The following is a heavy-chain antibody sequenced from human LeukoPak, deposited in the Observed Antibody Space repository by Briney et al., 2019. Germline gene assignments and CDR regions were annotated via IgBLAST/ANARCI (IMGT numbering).Heavy chain of an antibody. D-gene: IGHD5-24*01. CDR1: GFTFSTYW. Sequence: SGGSLRLSCATSGFTFSTYWMSWVRQAPGKGLEWVANIKQDGSETYYADSVKGRFTIFRDHAKNSLYLQMDSLRVEDTAVYYCANGDGFDYWGQGTPVIVSS. CDR2: IKQDGSET. J-gene: IGHJ4*02. CDR3: ANGDGFDY. V-gene: IGHV3-7*01.